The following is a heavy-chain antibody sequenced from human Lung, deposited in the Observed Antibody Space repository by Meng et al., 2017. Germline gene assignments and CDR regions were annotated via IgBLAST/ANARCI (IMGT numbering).Heavy chain of an antibody. Sequence: EVQLVGSGGVLVPPGGSLRLSCAASGFTFTDHWMYWVRQGPGKGLVWVSRINRDGTKPTYADSVKGRFTISRDNAKNTLYLQMNNLRAEDTAFYYCTNDRLNHWGQGALVTVSS. CDR3: TNDRLNH. J-gene: IGHJ1*01. D-gene: IGHD1-1*01. CDR2: INRDGTKP. CDR1: GFTFTDHW. V-gene: IGHV3-74*01.